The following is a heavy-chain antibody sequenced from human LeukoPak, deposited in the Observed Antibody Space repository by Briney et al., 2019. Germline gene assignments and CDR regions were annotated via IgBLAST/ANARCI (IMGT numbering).Heavy chain of an antibody. J-gene: IGHJ4*02. CDR2: IYYSGNT. Sequence: PSETLSLTCAVSGYSISSGFYWAWIRQPPGKGLEWLGIIYYSGNTYYNPSHKSRLTISVDTSKNEFSLKLSSVTAADTAVYYCARDNGGDDPPTLDYWGQGTLVTVSS. D-gene: IGHD2-8*01. CDR1: GYSISSGFY. V-gene: IGHV4-38-2*02. CDR3: ARDNGGDDPPTLDY.